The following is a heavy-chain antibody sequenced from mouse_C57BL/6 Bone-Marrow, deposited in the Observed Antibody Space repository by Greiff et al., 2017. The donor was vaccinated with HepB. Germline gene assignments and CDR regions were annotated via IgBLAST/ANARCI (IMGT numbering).Heavy chain of an antibody. CDR1: GYTFTDYN. CDR3: ARVGYDYDDGYAMDY. CDR2: INPNNGGT. D-gene: IGHD2-4*01. Sequence: EVKLLESGPELVKPGASVKIPCKASGYTFTDYNMDWVKQSHGKSLEWIGDINPNNGGTIYNQKFKGKATLTVDKSSSTAYMELRSLTSEDTAVYYCARVGYDYDDGYAMDYWGQGTSVTVSS. J-gene: IGHJ4*01. V-gene: IGHV1-18*01.